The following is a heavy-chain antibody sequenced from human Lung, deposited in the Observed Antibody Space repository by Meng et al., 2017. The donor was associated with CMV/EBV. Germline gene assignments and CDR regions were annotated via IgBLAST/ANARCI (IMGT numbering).Heavy chain of an antibody. V-gene: IGHV1-2*02. CDR3: ARVQFREMPNDAFDL. D-gene: IGHD5-24*01. J-gene: IGHJ3*01. CDR1: GYTFIGYY. Sequence: ASVXVSCKASGYTFIGYYIHWVRQAPGQGLEWMGWINPNPNSGDTKYAQKFQGRVTMTRDTSFSIAYMHLSGLRSDDTDVYYCARVQFREMPNDAFDLWGQGTMVTVSS. CDR2: INPNPNSGDT.